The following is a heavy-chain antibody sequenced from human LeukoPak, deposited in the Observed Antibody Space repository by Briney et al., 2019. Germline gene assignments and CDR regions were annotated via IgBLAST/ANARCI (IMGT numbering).Heavy chain of an antibody. CDR1: GGSISSYY. V-gene: IGHV4-4*07. CDR2: IYTSGST. D-gene: IGHD1-26*01. J-gene: IGHJ3*02. Sequence: PSETLSLTCTVSGGSISSYYWSWIRQRAGKGLEGIGRIYTSGSTNYNHSLKSRVTMSVDTSKNQFSLKLSSVTAADTAVYYCARDRRWELRDAFDIWGQGTMVTVSS. CDR3: ARDRRWELRDAFDI.